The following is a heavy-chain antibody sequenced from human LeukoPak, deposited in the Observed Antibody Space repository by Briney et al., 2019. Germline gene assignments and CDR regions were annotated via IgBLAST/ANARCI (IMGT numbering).Heavy chain of an antibody. V-gene: IGHV5-51*03. Sequence: KPGESLKISCKGSGYSFTSYWIGWVRQMPGKGLEWMGIIYPGDSDTRYSPSFQGQVTISADKSISTAYLQWSSLKASDTAMYYCARSTLSPDSSATHFDYWGQGTLVTVSS. CDR2: IYPGDSDT. J-gene: IGHJ4*02. CDR3: ARSTLSPDSSATHFDY. D-gene: IGHD3-22*01. CDR1: GYSFTSYW.